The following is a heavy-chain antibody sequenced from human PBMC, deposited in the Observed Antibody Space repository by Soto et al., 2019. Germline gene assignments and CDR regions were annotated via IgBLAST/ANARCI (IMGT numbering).Heavy chain of an antibody. CDR1: GFHVSTDE. CDR2: ISSSGSTI. CDR3: ARAPPDRAGYFLAK. V-gene: IGHV3-48*03. D-gene: IGHD5-12*01. Sequence: GRAHSRCGAGSGFHVSTDEINCVPPTTGKGLEWVSYISSSGSTIYYADSVKGRFTISRDNAKNSLYLQMNSLRAEDTAVYYCARAPPDRAGYFLAKWGHGSPVTVSS. J-gene: IGHJ4*01.